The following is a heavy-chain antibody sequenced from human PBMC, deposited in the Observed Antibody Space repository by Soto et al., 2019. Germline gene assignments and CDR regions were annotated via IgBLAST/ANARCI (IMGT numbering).Heavy chain of an antibody. CDR3: AKDTCSSTSCYLVRSDAFDI. CDR2: ISGSGGST. CDR1: GFTFSSYA. V-gene: IGHV3-23*01. J-gene: IGHJ3*02. D-gene: IGHD2-2*01. Sequence: GGSLRLSCAASGFTFSSYAMSWVRQAPGKGLEWVSAISGSGGSTYYADSVKGRFTISRDNSKNTLYLQMNSLRAEDTAVYYCAKDTCSSTSCYLVRSDAFDIWGQGTMVTVSS.